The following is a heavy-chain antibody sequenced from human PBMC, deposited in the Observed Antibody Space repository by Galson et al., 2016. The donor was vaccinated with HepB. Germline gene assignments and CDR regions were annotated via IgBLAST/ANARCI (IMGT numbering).Heavy chain of an antibody. Sequence: SVKVSCKGSGYIFRNYGINWVRQAPGQGLEWMGWISAYNGDTNYAPKVQGRVTMTTDISTNTATMELWNLRSDDTAVYYCATGTSLIRGFDHWGQGTLVTVSS. D-gene: IGHD3-16*01. CDR1: GYIFRNYG. V-gene: IGHV1-18*04. CDR2: ISAYNGDT. J-gene: IGHJ4*02. CDR3: ATGTSLIRGFDH.